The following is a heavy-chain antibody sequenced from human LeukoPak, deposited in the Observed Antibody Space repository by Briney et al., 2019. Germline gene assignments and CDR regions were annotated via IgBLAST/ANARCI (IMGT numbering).Heavy chain of an antibody. V-gene: IGHV3-74*01. CDR3: ARGVSGYDPFDY. D-gene: IGHD5-12*01. CDR2: IKTNASST. CDR1: GVTFSNYW. J-gene: IGHJ4*02. Sequence: GGSLRLSCAASGVTFSNYWMRWVRHAPGKGLGWVYSIKTNASSTLYADSAKARFTTSRDNSKNTLYLQMNSMRAYDTAVYYCARGVSGYDPFDYWGQGTLVTVSS.